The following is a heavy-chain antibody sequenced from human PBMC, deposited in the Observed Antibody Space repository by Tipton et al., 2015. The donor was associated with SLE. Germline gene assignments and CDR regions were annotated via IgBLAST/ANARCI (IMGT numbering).Heavy chain of an antibody. J-gene: IGHJ4*02. D-gene: IGHD3-16*01. CDR3: VRDRITEYYDRFFDH. CDR1: GFTFSGYD. CDR2: ISDNIYFK. Sequence: GSLRLSCAASGFTFSGYDLNWVRQAPGKGLEWVSSISDNIYFKYYADSVKGRFTISRDNAKNSVFLQMNSLRVEDTAVYYCVRDRITEYYDRFFDHWGQGTVVSVSS. V-gene: IGHV3-21*03.